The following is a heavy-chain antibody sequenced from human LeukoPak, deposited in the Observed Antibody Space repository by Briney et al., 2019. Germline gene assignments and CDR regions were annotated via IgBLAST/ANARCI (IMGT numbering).Heavy chain of an antibody. V-gene: IGHV4-59*12. Sequence: SETLSLTCTVSGGSISSYYWSWIRQPPGKGLEWIGYIYYSGSTNYNPSLKSRVTISVDTSKNQFSLKLSSVTAADTAVYYCARGPTWNNYWGQGTLVTVSS. CDR2: IYYSGST. J-gene: IGHJ4*02. D-gene: IGHD1-1*01. CDR1: GGSISSYY. CDR3: ARGPTWNNY.